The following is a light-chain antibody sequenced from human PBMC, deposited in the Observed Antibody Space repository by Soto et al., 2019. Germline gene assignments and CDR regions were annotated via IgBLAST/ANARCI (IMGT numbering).Light chain of an antibody. CDR1: QSVSSKY. CDR3: QQYGSSLFT. Sequence: EIVLTQSTGTLSLSPGERATLSCRASQSVSSKYLAWYQQKPGQAPRVLIYGTSIRASGVPERFSGGGSGTDVTLTITRLEPEDFAVYYCQQYGSSLFTFGPGTKVEFK. CDR2: GTS. V-gene: IGKV3-20*01. J-gene: IGKJ3*01.